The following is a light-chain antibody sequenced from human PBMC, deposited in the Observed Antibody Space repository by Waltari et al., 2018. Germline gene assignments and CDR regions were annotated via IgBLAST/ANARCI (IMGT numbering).Light chain of an antibody. V-gene: IGKV1-5*03. Sequence: DIQMTQSPSTLSASVGDRVTITCRASQTISTWLAWYQQRPGKAPKLLIYHASTLESGVPSRFSGSGVGTQFTLTISGLQPDDFATYYCQHYNTESPPFGQGTKVEIK. CDR1: QTISTW. J-gene: IGKJ1*01. CDR3: QHYNTESPP. CDR2: HAS.